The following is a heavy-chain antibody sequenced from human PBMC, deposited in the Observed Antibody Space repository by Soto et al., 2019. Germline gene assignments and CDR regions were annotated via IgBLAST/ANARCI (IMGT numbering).Heavy chain of an antibody. CDR2: TRNKANSYTT. D-gene: IGHD3-10*01. CDR1: GFTFSEHF. CDR3: ASLGAFDI. J-gene: IGHJ3*02. V-gene: IGHV3-72*01. Sequence: EVQLVESGGGLVQPGGSLRLSCAASGFTFSEHFMAWVRQAPGKGLEWVGRTRNKANSYTTEYAASVKGRFTISRDDSKNSLYLQMNSLKTEDTAVYYCASLGAFDIWGQGTMVTVSS.